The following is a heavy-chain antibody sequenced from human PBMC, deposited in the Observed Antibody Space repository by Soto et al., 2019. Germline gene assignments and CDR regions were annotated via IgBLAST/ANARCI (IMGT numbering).Heavy chain of an antibody. Sequence: GETLKISCKGSGYTFTSHWIGWVRQMPGKGLEWMGIIYPGDYETRYSPSFEGQIFVSVDKSITTAYLQWSSLKASDTAMYFCARHHRNDPGPFDIWGQGTMVTVSS. V-gene: IGHV5-51*01. CDR2: IYPGDYET. D-gene: IGHD1-1*01. J-gene: IGHJ3*02. CDR3: ARHHRNDPGPFDI. CDR1: GYTFTSHW.